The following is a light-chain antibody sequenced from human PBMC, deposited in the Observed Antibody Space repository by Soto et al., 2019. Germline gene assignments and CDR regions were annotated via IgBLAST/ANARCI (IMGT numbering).Light chain of an antibody. CDR1: QGVGGW. V-gene: IGKV1-12*01. J-gene: IGKJ3*01. CDR3: QQTHSLPLS. Sequence: IQMTQSPSSVSASVGDRVTMTCRASQGVGGWLAWYQQKPGKVPKLLIYATSSLHSGVPSRFSGSGSGTDFTLSISSPQPEDFATYYCQQTHSLPLSFGAGTKVDIK. CDR2: ATS.